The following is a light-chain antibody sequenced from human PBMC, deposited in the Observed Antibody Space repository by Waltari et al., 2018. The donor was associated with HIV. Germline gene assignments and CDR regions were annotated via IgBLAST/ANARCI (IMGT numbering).Light chain of an antibody. CDR3: QQGYNTPPWT. CDR1: QNIDKY. CDR2: TNS. V-gene: IGKV1-39*01. J-gene: IGKJ1*01. Sequence: DIQMTQSPSSLSASIGDRVTIPCRANQNIDKYLNWYQQKAGKAPKLIIYTNSNLQSGVPSRFSGSGSGTEFTLTISSLQPEDLATYYCQQGYNTPPWTFAPGTKVEVK.